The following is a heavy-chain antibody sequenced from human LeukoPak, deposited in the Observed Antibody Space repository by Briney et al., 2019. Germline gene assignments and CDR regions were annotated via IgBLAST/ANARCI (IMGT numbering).Heavy chain of an antibody. D-gene: IGHD1-7*01. J-gene: IGHJ4*02. Sequence: SETLSLTRTVSGGSISSSSYYWGWIRQPPGKGLEWIGSIYYSGSTYYNPSLKSRVTISVDTSKNQFSLKLSSVTAADTAVYYCATPNSGKSDYWGQGTLVTVSS. CDR2: IYYSGST. CDR1: GGSISSSSYY. V-gene: IGHV4-39*01. CDR3: ATPNSGKSDY.